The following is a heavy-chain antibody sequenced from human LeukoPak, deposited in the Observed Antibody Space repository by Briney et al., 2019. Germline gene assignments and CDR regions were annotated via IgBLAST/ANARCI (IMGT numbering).Heavy chain of an antibody. V-gene: IGHV4-31*03. CDR3: ARDHEGGLYSGYDSWFDP. CDR1: GGSISSGGYY. D-gene: IGHD5-12*01. Sequence: SETLSLTCTVSGGSISSGGYYWSWIRQHPGKGLEWIGYIYYSGSTYYNPSLKSRVTISVDTSKNQFSLKLSSVTAADTAVYYCARDHEGGLYSGYDSWFDPWGQGTLVTVSS. J-gene: IGHJ5*02. CDR2: IYYSGST.